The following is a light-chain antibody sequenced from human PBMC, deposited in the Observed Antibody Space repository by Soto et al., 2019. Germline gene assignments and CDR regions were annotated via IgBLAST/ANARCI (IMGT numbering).Light chain of an antibody. CDR1: QSISNF. CDR2: TTS. Sequence: DIQMTQSPSSLSASVGDRVTITCRAGQSISNFLNWYQQKPGKAPKLLIHTTSSLQSGVPSRFSASGTGTDFTLTISSLQPEDFATYYCQQSYSTPQTFGGGTTVEI. V-gene: IGKV1-39*01. CDR3: QQSYSTPQT. J-gene: IGKJ4*01.